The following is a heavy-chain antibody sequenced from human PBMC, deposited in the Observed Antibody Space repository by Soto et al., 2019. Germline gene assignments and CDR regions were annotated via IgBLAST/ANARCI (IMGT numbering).Heavy chain of an antibody. CDR2: IYYSGST. V-gene: IGHV4-61*01. CDR3: ARANILTGYYIAMDV. D-gene: IGHD3-9*01. Sequence: QVQLQEAGPGLVKPSETLYLSCTVSGGSVSSGSYYWSWIRQPPGKGLEWIGYIYYSGSTNYNPSLKSRVTISVDTSKNQFSLRLNSVTAADTAVYYCARANILTGYYIAMDVWGQGTTLTVSS. J-gene: IGHJ6*02. CDR1: GGSVSSGSYY.